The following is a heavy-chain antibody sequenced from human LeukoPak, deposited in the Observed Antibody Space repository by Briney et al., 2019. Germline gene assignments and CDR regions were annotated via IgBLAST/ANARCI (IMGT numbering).Heavy chain of an antibody. Sequence: SPTLSLPFAISRDSVSSDNAAWNWIRQSPSRGLEWLGRTYYRSKYYNDYAVSVKSRITINPDTPKNQISLQLNSVTPEDTAVYYCARDERRACSGTTCYFNWFDTWGQGTLVTVSS. CDR2: TYYRSKYYN. D-gene: IGHD2-2*01. J-gene: IGHJ5*02. CDR3: ARDERRACSGTTCYFNWFDT. CDR1: RDSVSSDNAA. V-gene: IGHV6-1*01.